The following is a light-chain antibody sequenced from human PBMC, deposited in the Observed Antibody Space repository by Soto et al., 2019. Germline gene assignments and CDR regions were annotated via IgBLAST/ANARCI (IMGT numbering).Light chain of an antibody. J-gene: IGKJ3*01. Sequence: DIQMSQSPSSVSAAIGDSVTITCRASRGISNWLAWYQQKPGKAPKLLIHGASSLQSGVPSRFSGSGSGTYFSLTISSLEAEDFATYCWQYANDFPFTFGRGTKV. CDR3: QYANDFPFT. CDR1: RGISNW. CDR2: GAS. V-gene: IGKV1D-12*01.